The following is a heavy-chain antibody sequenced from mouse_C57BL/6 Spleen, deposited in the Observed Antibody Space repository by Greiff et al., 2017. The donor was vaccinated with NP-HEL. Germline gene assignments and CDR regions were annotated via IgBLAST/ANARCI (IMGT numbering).Heavy chain of an antibody. CDR3: ASRENSDYAMDY. Sequence: EVQLVESGGGLVKPGGSLKLSCAASGFTFSDYGMHWVRQAPEKGLEWVAYISSGSSTIYYADTVKGRFTISRNNAKNTLFLQMTSLRSEDTAMYYCASRENSDYAMDYWGQGTSVTVSS. D-gene: IGHD3-3*01. CDR1: GFTFSDYG. V-gene: IGHV5-17*01. J-gene: IGHJ4*01. CDR2: ISSGSSTI.